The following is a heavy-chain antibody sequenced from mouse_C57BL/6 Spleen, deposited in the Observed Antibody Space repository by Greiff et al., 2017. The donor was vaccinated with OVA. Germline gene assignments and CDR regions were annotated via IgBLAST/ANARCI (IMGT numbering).Heavy chain of an antibody. V-gene: IGHV2-2*01. CDR3: ARKTEGDYYAMDY. J-gene: IGHJ4*01. CDR2: IWSGGST. CDR1: GFSLTSYG. Sequence: VQRVESGPGLVQPSQSLSITCTVSGFSLTSYGVHWVRQSPGKGLEWLGVIWSGGSTDYNAAFISRLSISKDNSKSQVFFKMNSLQADDTAIYYCARKTEGDYYAMDYWGQGTSVTVSS.